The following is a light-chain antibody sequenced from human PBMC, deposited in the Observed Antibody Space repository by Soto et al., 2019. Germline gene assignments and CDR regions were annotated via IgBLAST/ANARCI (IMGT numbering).Light chain of an antibody. J-gene: IGLJ3*02. CDR1: SSNIGAGYD. CDR3: QSYDSSLSGWV. CDR2: GSS. Sequence: QSVLTQPPSVSGAPGQRVTISCTGSSSNIGAGYDVHWYQHLPGTAPKLLISGSSNRPSGVPDRFSGSKSGTSASLAITGLQAEDEADYYCQSYDSSLSGWVFGGGTKVTVL. V-gene: IGLV1-40*01.